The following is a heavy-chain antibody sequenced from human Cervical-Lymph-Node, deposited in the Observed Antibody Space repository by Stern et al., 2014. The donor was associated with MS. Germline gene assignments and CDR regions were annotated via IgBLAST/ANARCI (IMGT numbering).Heavy chain of an antibody. J-gene: IGHJ5*02. CDR3: ARSREHCSSTSCYAGILDL. D-gene: IGHD2-2*01. CDR1: GGSISSGDYY. Sequence: QLQLQESGPGLVKPSQTLSLTCTVSGGSISSGDYYWTGIRRRPGKGRKGFGFIYYRGSTYQHPSLKSRVTMSLDTSNNQISLKLSSVTAADTAVYYCARSREHCSSTSCYAGILDLWGQGTLVTVSS. CDR2: IYYRGST. V-gene: IGHV4-31*03.